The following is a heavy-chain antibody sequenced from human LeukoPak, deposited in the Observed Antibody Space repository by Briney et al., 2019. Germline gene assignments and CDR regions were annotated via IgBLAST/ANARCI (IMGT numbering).Heavy chain of an antibody. D-gene: IGHD3-10*02. J-gene: IGHJ6*03. CDR1: GFTFSSYE. Sequence: GGSLRLSCAASGFTFSSYEMNWVRQAPGKGLEWVSYSSSGSTIYYADSVKGRFTISRDNAKNSLYLQMNSLSAEDTAVYYCAELGITMIGGVWGKGTTVTISS. V-gene: IGHV3-48*03. CDR2: SSSGSTI. CDR3: AELGITMIGGV.